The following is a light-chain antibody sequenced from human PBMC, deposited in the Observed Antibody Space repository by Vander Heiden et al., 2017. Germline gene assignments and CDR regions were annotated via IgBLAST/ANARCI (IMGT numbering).Light chain of an antibody. CDR1: KLGDKF. Sequence: SYELTQPPSVSVSPGQAATITCSGDKLGDKFVSWYQQKPGQSPVLVIYQDRKRPSGIPDRFSASHSGNTATLTIGGTQAMDEADYYCQAWDSSILYVFGTGTKVTGL. CDR3: QAWDSSILYV. V-gene: IGLV3-1*01. CDR2: QDR. J-gene: IGLJ1*01.